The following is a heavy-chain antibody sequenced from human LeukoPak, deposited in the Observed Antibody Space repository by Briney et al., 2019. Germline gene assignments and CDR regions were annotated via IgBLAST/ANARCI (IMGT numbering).Heavy chain of an antibody. D-gene: IGHD5-24*01. CDR3: TSSKSDGYNLGDDY. CDR1: GYTFTSYD. CDR2: MNPNSGNT. Sequence: ALVRVSCKASGYTFTSYDINWVRQATGQGLEWMGWMNPNSGNTGYAQKFQGRVTITRNTSISTAYMELSSLRSEDTAVYYSTSSKSDGYNLGDDYWGQGTLVTVSS. J-gene: IGHJ4*02. V-gene: IGHV1-8*03.